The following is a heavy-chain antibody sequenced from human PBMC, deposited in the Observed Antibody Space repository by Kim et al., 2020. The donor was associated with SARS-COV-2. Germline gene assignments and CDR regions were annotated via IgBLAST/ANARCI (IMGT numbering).Heavy chain of an antibody. Sequence: SETLSLTCAVYGGSFSGYYWSWIRQPPGKGLEWIGEINHSGSTNYNPSLKSRVTISVDTSKNQFSLKLSSVTAADTAVYYCARVPQRSMVRGIDYWGQGTLVTVSS. J-gene: IGHJ4*02. CDR2: INHSGST. D-gene: IGHD3-10*01. CDR1: GGSFSGYY. CDR3: ARVPQRSMVRGIDY. V-gene: IGHV4-34*01.